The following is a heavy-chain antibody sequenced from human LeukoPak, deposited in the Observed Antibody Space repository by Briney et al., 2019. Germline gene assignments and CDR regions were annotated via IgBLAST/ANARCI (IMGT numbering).Heavy chain of an antibody. V-gene: IGHV1-69*04. CDR1: GGTFSSYA. D-gene: IGHD3-10*01. CDR2: IIPILGIA. CDR3: ARRSFAGSGSSDAFDI. J-gene: IGHJ3*02. Sequence: GASVKVSCKASGGTFSSYAISWVRQAPGQGLEWMGRIIPILGIANYAQKFQGRVTITADKSTSTAYMELSSLRSEDTAVYYCARRSFAGSGSSDAFDIWGQGTMVTVSS.